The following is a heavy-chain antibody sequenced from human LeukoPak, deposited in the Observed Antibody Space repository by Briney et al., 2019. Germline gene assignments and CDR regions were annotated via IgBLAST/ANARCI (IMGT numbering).Heavy chain of an antibody. J-gene: IGHJ4*02. CDR1: GGSISSYY. D-gene: IGHD6-6*01. CDR3: ASSKYSSSSPDY. Sequence: PSETLSLTCTLSGGSISSYYWSWIRQPPGKGLEWIGYIYYSGSTNYNPSLKSRVTISVDTSKNQFSLKLSSVTAADTAVYYCASSKYSSSSPDYWGQGTLVTVSS. CDR2: IYYSGST. V-gene: IGHV4-59*01.